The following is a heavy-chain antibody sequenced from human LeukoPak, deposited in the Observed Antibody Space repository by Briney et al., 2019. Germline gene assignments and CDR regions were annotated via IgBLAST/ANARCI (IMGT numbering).Heavy chain of an antibody. CDR3: ARGAGCSSTSCYALRYFDL. D-gene: IGHD2-2*01. CDR1: GYTFTGYY. CDR2: INPNSGGT. J-gene: IGHJ2*01. Sequence: GASVKVSCKASGYTFTGYYMHWVRQAPEQGLEWMGWINPNSGGTNYAQKFQGRVTMTRDTSISTAYMELSRLRSDDTAVYYCARGAGCSSTSCYALRYFDLWGRGTLVTVSS. V-gene: IGHV1-2*02.